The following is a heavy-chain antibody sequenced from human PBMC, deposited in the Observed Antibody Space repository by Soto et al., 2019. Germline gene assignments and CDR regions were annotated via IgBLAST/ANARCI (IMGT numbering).Heavy chain of an antibody. CDR2: IYYSGST. J-gene: IGHJ4*01. CDR1: GGSLSGSSYY. CDR3: MHGSSWKDFDY. V-gene: IGHV4-39*01. D-gene: IGHD3-3*01. Sequence: SETLSLTCTVSGGSLSGSSYYWGWIRQTPGKGLEWIGNIYYSGSTYYNPSLKSRVTISVDTSKNQFSLKLSSVTAAFFFVYNWMHGSSWKDFDYWG.